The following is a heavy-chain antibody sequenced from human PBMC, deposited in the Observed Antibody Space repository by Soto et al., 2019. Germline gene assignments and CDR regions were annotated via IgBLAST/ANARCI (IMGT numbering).Heavy chain of an antibody. CDR1: GFSLSTGGVG. J-gene: IGHJ6*02. Sequence: SGPTLVNPTQTLTLTCTFSGFSLSTGGVGVGWIRQPPGKAPEWLALIYWNDDKRYSPSLNSRLTITKDTSKNQVVLTMSNMDPVDTATYYCGGYNVFPGYHGYGMDVWGQGTTVTVYS. CDR3: GGYNVFPGYHGYGMDV. V-gene: IGHV2-5*01. D-gene: IGHD3-9*01. CDR2: IYWNDDK.